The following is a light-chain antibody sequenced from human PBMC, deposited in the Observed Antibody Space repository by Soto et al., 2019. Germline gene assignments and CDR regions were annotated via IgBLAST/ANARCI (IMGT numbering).Light chain of an antibody. V-gene: IGLV2-14*03. Sequence: QSALTQPASVSGSPGQSITISCTGISSDVGGYNYVSWYQQHPGKAPKLMIYDVSNRPSGVSNRFSGSKSGNTASLTISGLQAADEADYYCSSYTSSSTAFGGGTKVTVL. CDR3: SSYTSSSTA. J-gene: IGLJ2*01. CDR1: SSDVGGYNY. CDR2: DVS.